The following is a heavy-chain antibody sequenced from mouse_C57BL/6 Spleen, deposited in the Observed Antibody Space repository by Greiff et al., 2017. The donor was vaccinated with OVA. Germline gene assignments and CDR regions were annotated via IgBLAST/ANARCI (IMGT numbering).Heavy chain of an antibody. D-gene: IGHD1-1*01. J-gene: IGHJ2*01. CDR1: GYTFTDYN. Sequence: VQLQQSGPELVKPGASVKMSCKASGYTFTDYNMHWVKQSHGKSLEWIGYINPHNGGTSYNQKFTGKDTLTVNKSSSTADMELRSLTSEDSAVYYCERGEYGPYYFDYWGQGTTLTVSA. CDR2: INPHNGGT. CDR3: ERGEYGPYYFDY. V-gene: IGHV1-22*01.